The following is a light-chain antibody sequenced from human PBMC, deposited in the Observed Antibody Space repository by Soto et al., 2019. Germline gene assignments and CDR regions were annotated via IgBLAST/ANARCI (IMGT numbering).Light chain of an antibody. CDR1: QGVSSS. CDR2: GAS. J-gene: IGKJ1*01. V-gene: IGKV3-15*01. CDR3: QQYHNWPQT. Sequence: EIVMTQSPATLSVSPGERATLSCRASQGVSSSLAWYQQKPGQAPRLLIYGASTRATAFPARFSGSGSGTEFTLTISSLQSVDFAVYYCQQYHNWPQTFGQGTKVDIK.